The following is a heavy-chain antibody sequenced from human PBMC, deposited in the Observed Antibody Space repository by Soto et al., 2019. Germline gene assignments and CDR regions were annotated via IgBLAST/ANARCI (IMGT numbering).Heavy chain of an antibody. CDR1: GYTFTGYY. D-gene: IGHD1-26*01. J-gene: IGHJ6*02. Sequence: ASVKVSCKASGYTFTGYYVHWVRQAPGQGLEWVGWINPNSGDTYLAQRFQGRVTMNRDTSIGTAYMELRGLTSDDTAEYYCAKGGAIVAAGTRVYLYNAMDVWGQGTTVTVSS. CDR3: AKGGAIVAAGTRVYLYNAMDV. CDR2: INPNSGDT. V-gene: IGHV1-2*02.